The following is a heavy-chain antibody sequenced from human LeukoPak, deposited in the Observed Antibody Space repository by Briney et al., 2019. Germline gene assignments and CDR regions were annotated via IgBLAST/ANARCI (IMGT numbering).Heavy chain of an antibody. D-gene: IGHD5-12*01. CDR1: GFTLSAYP. CDR3: ARGSAYDLSRVPFFDF. V-gene: IGHV3-30-3*01. CDR2: ISYDGSDK. J-gene: IGHJ4*02. Sequence: GGSLRLSCAASGFTLSAYPMHWVRQAPGKGLEWVAIISYDGSDKYYVDSVKGRFTISRDNSKNTLCLQMNSLSAEDTAVYYCARGSAYDLSRVPFFDFWGQGTLVTVSS.